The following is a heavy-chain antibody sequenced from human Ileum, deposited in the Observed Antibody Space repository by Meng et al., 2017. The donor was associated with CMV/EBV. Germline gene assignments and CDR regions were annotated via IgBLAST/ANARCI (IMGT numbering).Heavy chain of an antibody. CDR2: IYSGGST. CDR3: ARLTGTDAFDI. D-gene: IGHD1-20*01. CDR1: GFTVSSNY. J-gene: IGHJ3*02. V-gene: IGHV3-66*02. Sequence: GESLKISCAASGFTVSSNYMSWVRQAPGKGLEWVSVIYSGGSTYYADSVMDRFTISRDNSKNTLYLQMNSLRAEDTAVYYCARLTGTDAFDIWGQGTMVTVSS.